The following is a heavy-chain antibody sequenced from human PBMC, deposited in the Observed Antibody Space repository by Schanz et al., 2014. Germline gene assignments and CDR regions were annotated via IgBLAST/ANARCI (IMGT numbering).Heavy chain of an antibody. J-gene: IGHJ4*02. CDR2: FSAYSGNT. D-gene: IGHD3-9*01. CDR3: ARDRRFFDCVDVYYLDY. Sequence: QVQLVQSGAEVKKPGASVKVSCKASGYTFTSYGISWVRQAPGQGLEWMGWFSAYSGNTNYAQNLQGWVTMTTDTSTGVAYMELSSLRSDDTAMYYCARDRRFFDCVDVYYLDYWGQGTLVTVSS. CDR1: GYTFTSYG. V-gene: IGHV1-18*01.